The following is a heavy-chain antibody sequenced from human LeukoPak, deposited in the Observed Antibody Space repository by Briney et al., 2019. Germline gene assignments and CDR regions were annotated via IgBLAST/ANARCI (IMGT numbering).Heavy chain of an antibody. CDR2: FDPENVEI. J-gene: IGHJ5*02. CDR1: GCTLRDIS. D-gene: IGHD3-10*01. CDR3: TAARALGEILLYNWFDP. Sequence: ASVKVSCKVSGCTLRDISMHWVRQVPGKGLEWLGGFDPENVEIMYPHRPQGRVILTEDPSTDTAYMELSSLASEDTAVYYCTAARALGEILLYNWFDPWGQGTLVTVSS. V-gene: IGHV1-24*01.